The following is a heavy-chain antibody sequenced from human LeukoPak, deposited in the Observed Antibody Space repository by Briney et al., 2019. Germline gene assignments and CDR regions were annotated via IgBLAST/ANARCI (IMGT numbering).Heavy chain of an antibody. D-gene: IGHD6-19*01. J-gene: IGHJ4*02. CDR2: IYPGDSDT. Sequence: GESLKISCKGSGYSFTSYWIGWVRQMPGKGLEWMGIIYPGDSDTRYSPFFQGQVTISADKSISTAYLQWSSLKASDTAMYYCARLTPYSSGWYLGGNLFDYWGQGTLVTVSS. CDR1: GYSFTSYW. CDR3: ARLTPYSSGWYLGGNLFDY. V-gene: IGHV5-51*01.